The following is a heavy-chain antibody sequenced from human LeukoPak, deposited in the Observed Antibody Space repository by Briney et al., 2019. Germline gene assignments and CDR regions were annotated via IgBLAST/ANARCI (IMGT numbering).Heavy chain of an antibody. CDR1: GFTFSNCG. J-gene: IGHJ4*02. D-gene: IGHD3-22*01. CDR3: ASPNYDSSGSFDY. V-gene: IGHV3-33*01. CDR2: IRSDGSNK. Sequence: GGSLRLSCAASGFTFSNCGMHWVRQAPGKGLEWVAVIRSDGSNKYYADSVKGRFTISRDNSKNTLYLQMNSLRAEDTAVYYCASPNYDSSGSFDYWGQGTLVTVSS.